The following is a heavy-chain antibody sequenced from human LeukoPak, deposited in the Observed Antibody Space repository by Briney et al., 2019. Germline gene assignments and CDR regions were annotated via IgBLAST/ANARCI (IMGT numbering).Heavy chain of an antibody. CDR2: IKSDGSST. CDR1: GFTFSSYW. D-gene: IGHD5-18*01. V-gene: IGHV3-74*01. Sequence: GGSLRLSCAAFGFTFSSYWMHWVRHTPGKGLVWVSRIKSDGSSTSYADSVKGRFTISRDNAKNTLYLQMNSLRAEDTAVYYCARDGYSFGHDFDYWGQGTLVTVSS. J-gene: IGHJ4*02. CDR3: ARDGYSFGHDFDY.